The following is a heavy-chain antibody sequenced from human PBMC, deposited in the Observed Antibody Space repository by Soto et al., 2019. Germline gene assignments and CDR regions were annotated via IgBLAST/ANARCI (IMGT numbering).Heavy chain of an antibody. J-gene: IGHJ4*02. D-gene: IGHD6-19*01. CDR1: GFTFSTDS. V-gene: IGHV3-48*02. CDR2: ISTSGATR. CDR3: ARFFGSGFDY. Sequence: EVQLVESGGGLVQPGGSLRLSCVASGFTFSTDSMNWVRQAPGKGLEWVAHISTSGATRYYADSVKGRFTISRDNAKTSLYLQMDSLRNEDTAVFYCARFFGSGFDYWGQGTLVTVSS.